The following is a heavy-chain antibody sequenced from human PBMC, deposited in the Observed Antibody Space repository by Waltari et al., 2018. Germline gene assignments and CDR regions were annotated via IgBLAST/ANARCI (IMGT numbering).Heavy chain of an antibody. CDR2: ISGSGGST. CDR3: AKDGGWLQVSFYWYFDL. CDR1: GFTFSSYA. Sequence: EVQLLESGGGLVQPGGSLRLSCAASGFTFSSYAMSWVRQAPGKGLEWVSAISGSGGSTYYADSVKGRFTISRDNSKNTLYLQMNSLRAEDTAVYYCAKDGGWLQVSFYWYFDLWGRGTLVTVSS. D-gene: IGHD3-16*01. J-gene: IGHJ2*01. V-gene: IGHV3-23*01.